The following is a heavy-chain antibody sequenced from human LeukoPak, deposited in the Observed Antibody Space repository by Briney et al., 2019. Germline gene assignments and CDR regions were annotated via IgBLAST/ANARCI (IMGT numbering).Heavy chain of an antibody. CDR1: GFTISSYW. CDR2: ISSSSSYI. J-gene: IGHJ4*02. V-gene: IGHV3-21*01. Sequence: GGSLRLSCAASGFTISSYWMSWVRQAPGKGLEWVSSISSSSSYIYYADSVKGRFTISRDNAKNSLYLQMNSLRAEDTAVYYCARVQVGYSSSSPSPRAYPFDYWGQGTLVTVSS. CDR3: ARVQVGYSSSSPSPRAYPFDY. D-gene: IGHD6-6*01.